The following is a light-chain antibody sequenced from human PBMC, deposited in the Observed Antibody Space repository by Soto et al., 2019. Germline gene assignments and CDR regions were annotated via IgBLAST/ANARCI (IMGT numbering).Light chain of an antibody. V-gene: IGLV2-14*01. J-gene: IGLJ1*01. CDR2: EVS. Sequence: QPVLTQPASVSGSPGQSITISCTGTSSDVGGYNYVSWCQQHPGKAPKLMIYEVSNRPSGVSNRFSGSKSGNTASLTISGLQAEDEADYYCSSYTSSSTYVFGTGTKLTVL. CDR3: SSYTSSSTYV. CDR1: SSDVGGYNY.